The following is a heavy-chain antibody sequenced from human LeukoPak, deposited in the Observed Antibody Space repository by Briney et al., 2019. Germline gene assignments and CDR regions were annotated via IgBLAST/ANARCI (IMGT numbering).Heavy chain of an antibody. V-gene: IGHV1-46*04. Sequence: ASVKVSCKASGYTFTMYYIHWVRQAPGQGLEWMGLINPSDGATTYAQRLQGTVTMTRDMSSTTVYIDLRSLRSEDTAVYICAGEQRGRLSGLLGALFASYYTHYYLDVWGRGTTVTVSS. J-gene: IGHJ6*03. CDR1: GYTFTMYY. D-gene: IGHD3-3*01. CDR2: INPSDGAT. CDR3: AGEQRGRLSGLLGALFASYYTHYYLDV.